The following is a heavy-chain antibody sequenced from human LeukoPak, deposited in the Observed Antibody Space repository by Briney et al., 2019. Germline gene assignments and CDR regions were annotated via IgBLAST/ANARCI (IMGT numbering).Heavy chain of an antibody. V-gene: IGHV4-31*03. CDR3: ARGRDRGSAGVNWFDP. Sequence: PSQTLSLTCSVSGGSISSGGYYWSWIRQQPGEGLEWIGYIYYSGSTYSNPSLKGRVTISVDTSKNQFSLKLSSVTAADTAVYYCARGRDRGSAGVNWFDPWGQGTLVTVSS. CDR1: GGSISSGGYY. D-gene: IGHD5-24*01. J-gene: IGHJ5*02. CDR2: IYYSGST.